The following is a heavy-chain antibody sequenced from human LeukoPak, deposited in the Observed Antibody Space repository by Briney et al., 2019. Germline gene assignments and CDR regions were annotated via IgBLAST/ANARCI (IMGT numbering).Heavy chain of an antibody. CDR3: ASAGGDHPFDP. CDR2: IYDSGYT. J-gene: IGHJ5*02. Sequence: SETLSRTCTVSGASISHYYWSWIRQPPAKGLEWIGYIYDSGYTKYNPSLKSRVTISVDMSKNHFSLKLTSVTAADTAVYYCASAGGDHPFDPWGQGALVTVSS. CDR1: GASISHYY. V-gene: IGHV4-59*01. D-gene: IGHD4-17*01.